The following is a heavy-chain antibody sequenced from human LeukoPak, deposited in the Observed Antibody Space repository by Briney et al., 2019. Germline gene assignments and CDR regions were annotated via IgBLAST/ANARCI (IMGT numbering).Heavy chain of an antibody. CDR3: ARDRRYYDSSGTVYYDGMDV. CDR2: IYYSGGT. D-gene: IGHD3-22*01. J-gene: IGHJ6*02. CDR1: GGSISSYY. V-gene: IGHV4-59*01. Sequence: ETLSLTCTDSGGSISSYYWSWIRQPPGKGLEWIGYIYYSGGTNYNPSLKSRVTISVDTSKNQFSLKLSSVTAADTAVYYCARDRRYYDSSGTVYYDGMDVWGQGTMVTVSS.